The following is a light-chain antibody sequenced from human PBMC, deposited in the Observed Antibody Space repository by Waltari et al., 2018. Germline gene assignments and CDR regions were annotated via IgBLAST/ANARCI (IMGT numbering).Light chain of an antibody. CDR2: QDT. CDR1: KLGDKY. J-gene: IGLJ3*02. V-gene: IGLV3-1*01. Sequence: SYELTQPPSVSVSPGQTASITCSGDKLGDKYAYWYQQKPGQSPVLVIYQDTQRPSGIPELFSGSNSGNTATLTISGTQGMDEADYYCLAWDSSTAWVFGGGTKLTVL. CDR3: LAWDSSTAWV.